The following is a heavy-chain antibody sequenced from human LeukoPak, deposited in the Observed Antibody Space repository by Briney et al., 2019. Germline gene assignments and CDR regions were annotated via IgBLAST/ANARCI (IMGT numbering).Heavy chain of an antibody. CDR3: AKDLVSLYYYDSSGYDL. CDR2: ISSSSSTI. J-gene: IGHJ5*02. CDR1: GFTFSSYS. D-gene: IGHD3-22*01. Sequence: QAGGSLRLSCAASGFTFSSYSMNWVRQAPGKGLEWVSYISSSSSTIYYADSVKGRFTISRDNSKNTLYLQMNSLRAEDTAVYYCAKDLVSLYYYDSSGYDLWGQGTLVTVSS. V-gene: IGHV3-48*01.